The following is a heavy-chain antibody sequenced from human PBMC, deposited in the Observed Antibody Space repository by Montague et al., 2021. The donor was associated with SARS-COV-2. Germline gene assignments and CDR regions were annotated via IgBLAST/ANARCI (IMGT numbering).Heavy chain of an antibody. V-gene: IGHV4-59*08. D-gene: IGHD3-10*01. CDR3: ARQPFITINRGASWSGFDP. Sequence: SETLSLTCTVSGGSISSYYWTWIRQPPGKGLEWIGYIYYTGSTNYNPSLESRVTISLDTSKNQFSLTLRSVTAADTAVYYCARQPFITINRGASWSGFDPWGRGTLVAVSS. CDR1: GGSISSYY. CDR2: IYYTGST. J-gene: IGHJ5*02.